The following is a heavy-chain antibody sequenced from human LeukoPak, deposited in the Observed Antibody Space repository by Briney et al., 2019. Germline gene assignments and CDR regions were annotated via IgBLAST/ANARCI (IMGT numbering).Heavy chain of an antibody. CDR2: INHSGST. J-gene: IGHJ6*03. CDR1: GGSFSGYY. D-gene: IGHD6-19*01. CDR3: ARAGKQWLVRRYYYYYYMDV. V-gene: IGHV4-34*01. Sequence: SEILSLTCAVYGGSFSGYYWSWVRQPPGKGLEWIGEINHSGSTNYNPSLKSRVTISVDTSKNQFSLKLSSVTAADTAVYYCARAGKQWLVRRYYYYYYMDVWGKGTTVTVSS.